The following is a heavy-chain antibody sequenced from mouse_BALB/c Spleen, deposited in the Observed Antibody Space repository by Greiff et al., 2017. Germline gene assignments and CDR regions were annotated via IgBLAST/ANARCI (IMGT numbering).Heavy chain of an antibody. D-gene: IGHD1-1*01. J-gene: IGHJ3*01. CDR2: ISSGGST. CDR1: GFTFSSYA. Sequence: EVMLVESGGGLVKPGGSLKLSCAASGFTFSSYAMSWVRQTPEKRLEWVASISSGGSTYYPDSVKGRFTISRDNARNILYLQMSSLRSEDTAMYYCARMDYGSGAWFAYWGQGTLVTVSA. V-gene: IGHV5-6-5*01. CDR3: ARMDYGSGAWFAY.